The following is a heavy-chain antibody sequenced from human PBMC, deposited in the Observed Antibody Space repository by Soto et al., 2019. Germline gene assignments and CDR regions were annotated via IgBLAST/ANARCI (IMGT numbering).Heavy chain of an antibody. V-gene: IGHV3-66*01. CDR3: ARGLYSGWHYFDY. D-gene: IGHD5-12*01. Sequence: GGSLSLSCAASGFHVSSNYMSWVRQAPGKGLEWVSVIYSGGSTYYADSVKGRFTISRDNSKNTLYLQMNSLRAEDTAVYYCARGLYSGWHYFDYWGQGTLVTVSS. CDR1: GFHVSSNY. J-gene: IGHJ4*02. CDR2: IYSGGST.